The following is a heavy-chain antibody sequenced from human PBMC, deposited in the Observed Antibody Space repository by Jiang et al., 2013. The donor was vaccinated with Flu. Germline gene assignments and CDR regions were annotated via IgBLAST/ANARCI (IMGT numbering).Heavy chain of an antibody. J-gene: IGHJ3*02. CDR1: GYSFNSYG. D-gene: IGHD3-16*02. V-gene: IGHV1-18*04. CDR2: ISGYNGNT. Sequence: YGAEVKKPGASVKVSCKTSGYSFNSYGITWVRQAPGQGLEWMGWISGYNGNTDYAQKFQGRVTMTTDTSTTTAYMELRGLRSDDTAVYYCAREGFITKILGDAFDIWGPKGQWSPSLQ. CDR3: AREGFITKILGDAFDI.